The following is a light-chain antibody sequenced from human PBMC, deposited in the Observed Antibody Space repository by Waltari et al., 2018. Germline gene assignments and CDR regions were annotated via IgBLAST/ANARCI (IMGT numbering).Light chain of an antibody. J-gene: IGKJ4*01. CDR3: LHYNSHPPT. CDR1: QGISSY. V-gene: IGKV1-17*01. Sequence: DIQMTQSPSSLSASAGDTVTITCRASQGISSYLNWYQQKPGKPPKRLIYAASNLESGVPSRFSGSGSGTDFTLTISSLQPEDFATYYCLHYNSHPPTFGGGTKVEIK. CDR2: AAS.